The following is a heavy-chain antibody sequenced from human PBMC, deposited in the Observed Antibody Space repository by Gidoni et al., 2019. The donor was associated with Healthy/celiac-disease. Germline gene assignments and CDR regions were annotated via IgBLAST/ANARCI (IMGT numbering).Heavy chain of an antibody. V-gene: IGHV3-48*03. CDR3: ASTAGRWLDY. CDR2: ISSSGSTI. D-gene: IGHD6-13*01. Sequence: EVQLVESGGGLVQPGGSLRLSCAASGFTFSSYEMNWVRQAPGKGLEWVSYISSSGSTIYYADSVKGRFTISRDNAKNSLYLQMNSLRAEDTAVYYCASTAGRWLDYWGQGTLVTVSS. J-gene: IGHJ4*02. CDR1: GFTFSSYE.